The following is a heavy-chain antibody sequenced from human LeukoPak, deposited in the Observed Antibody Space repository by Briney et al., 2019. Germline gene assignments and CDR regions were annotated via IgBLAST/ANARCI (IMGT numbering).Heavy chain of an antibody. CDR2: IKEDGSVK. V-gene: IGHV3-7*02. CDR3: AASITMFDY. Sequence: GGSLRLSCAASGFTFSRYWMSWVRQAPGKGLEWVANIKEDGSVKYYVESVKGRLTISRDNAKNSLYLQMNSLRAEDTAVYYCAASITMFDYWGQGTLVTVSS. CDR1: GFTFSRYW. J-gene: IGHJ4*02. D-gene: IGHD3-10*01.